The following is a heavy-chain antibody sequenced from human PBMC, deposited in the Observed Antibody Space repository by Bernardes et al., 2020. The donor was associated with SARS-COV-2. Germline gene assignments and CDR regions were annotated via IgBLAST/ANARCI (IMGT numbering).Heavy chain of an antibody. CDR1: GFTFSSYA. D-gene: IGHD6-19*01. V-gene: IGHV3-23*01. J-gene: IGHJ4*02. CDR3: AKDWYHSNGCGFDY. Sequence: GGSLRLSCAASGFTFSSYAMNWVRQAQGKGLEWVSYISGSGGSTYYADSVKGRFTISRDNSKNTLYLQMNSLRAEDTAVYYCAKDWYHSNGCGFDYWGQGTLVTVSS. CDR2: ISGSGGST.